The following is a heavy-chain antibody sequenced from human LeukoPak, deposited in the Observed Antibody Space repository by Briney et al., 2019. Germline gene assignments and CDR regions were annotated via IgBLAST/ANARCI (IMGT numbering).Heavy chain of an antibody. V-gene: IGHV4-39*02. Sequence: SETLSLTCTVSGGSITSSNYYWGWIRQPPGKGLEWIGSFNDSGSTNYNPSLKSRVTTYVDTSKNHCSLKLSSVTAADTAVYYCVYYYGSGSVEYWGQGTLVTDPS. J-gene: IGHJ4*02. CDR1: GGSITSSNYY. CDR3: VYYYGSGSVEY. D-gene: IGHD3-10*01. CDR2: FNDSGST.